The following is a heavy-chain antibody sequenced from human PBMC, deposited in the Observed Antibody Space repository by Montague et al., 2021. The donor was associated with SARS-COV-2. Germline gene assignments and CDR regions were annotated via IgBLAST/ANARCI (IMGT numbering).Heavy chain of an antibody. J-gene: IGHJ6*02. CDR2: T. CDR3: ARGPHSSSWHYYYYYGMDV. V-gene: IGHV4-34*01. D-gene: IGHD6-13*01. Sequence: TNYNPSLKSRVTISVDTSKNQFSLKLSSVTAADTAVYYCARGPHSSSWHYYYYYGMDVWGQGTTVTVSS.